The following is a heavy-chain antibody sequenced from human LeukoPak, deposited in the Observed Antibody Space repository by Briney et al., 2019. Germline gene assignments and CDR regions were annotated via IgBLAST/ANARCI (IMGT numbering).Heavy chain of an antibody. CDR1: GFTFSSYA. CDR3: AKGGASVTRYVDY. V-gene: IGHV3-23*01. J-gene: IGHJ4*02. Sequence: GGSLRLSCAASGFTFSSYAMSWVRQAPRKGLEWVSAISGSGTNTYYADSVKGRFTISRDNSKNSLYLKMNSLRPEDTAVYYCAKGGASVTRYVDYWGQGTLVTVSS. D-gene: IGHD4-17*01. CDR2: ISGSGTNT.